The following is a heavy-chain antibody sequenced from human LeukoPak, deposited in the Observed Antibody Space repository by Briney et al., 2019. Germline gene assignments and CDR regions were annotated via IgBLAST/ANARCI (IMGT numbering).Heavy chain of an antibody. D-gene: IGHD2-21*01. CDR1: GFTFSRYW. V-gene: IGHV3-7*01. CDR2: IKQDGSEK. J-gene: IGHJ4*02. CDR3: ARARDGLFDY. Sequence: SGGSPRLSCAASGFTFSRYWMSWVRQAPGKGLEWVANIKQDGSEKYYVGSVKGRFTISRDNAKNSLYLQMNSLGAEDTAVYYCARARDGLFDYWGQGTLVTVSS.